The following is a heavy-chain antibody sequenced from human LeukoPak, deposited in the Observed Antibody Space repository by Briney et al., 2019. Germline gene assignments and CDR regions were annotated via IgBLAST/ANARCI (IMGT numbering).Heavy chain of an antibody. Sequence: PSETLSLTCAVYGGSFSGYYWSWIRQPPGKGLEWIGEINHRGSTNYNPSLKSRVTISVDTSKNQFSLKLSSVTAADTAVYYCARRATYDYVWGSYRYGLSFDYWGQGTLVTVSS. CDR3: ARRATYDYVWGSYRYGLSFDY. CDR1: GGSFSGYY. V-gene: IGHV4-34*01. CDR2: INHRGST. J-gene: IGHJ4*02. D-gene: IGHD3-16*02.